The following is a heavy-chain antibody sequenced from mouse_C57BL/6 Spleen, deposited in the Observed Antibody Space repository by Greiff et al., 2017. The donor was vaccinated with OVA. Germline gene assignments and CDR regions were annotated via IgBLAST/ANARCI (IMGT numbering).Heavy chain of an antibody. CDR1: GYTFTDYY. D-gene: IGHD3-2*02. J-gene: IGHJ3*01. CDR2: INPYNGGT. CDR3: ARDSSGYVDWFAY. Sequence: VQLQQSGPVLVKPGASVKMSCKASGYTFTDYYMNWVKQSHGTSLEWIGVINPYNGGTSYNQKFKGKATLTVDKSSSTAYMELNSLTAEDSAVYYCARDSSGYVDWFAYWGQGTLVTVSA. V-gene: IGHV1-19*01.